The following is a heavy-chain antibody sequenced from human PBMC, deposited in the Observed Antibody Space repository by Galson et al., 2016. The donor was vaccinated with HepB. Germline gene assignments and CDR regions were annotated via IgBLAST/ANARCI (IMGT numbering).Heavy chain of an antibody. Sequence: SLRLSCAASGFSFSSYGMPWVRQAPGKGLEWVAVIRGSGASTFYAGSVRGRFTISRDNAKNTLYLQMNSLRAEDTAVYYCANINIGGYSSGWGGSFDIWGQGTMVTVSS. CDR1: GFSFSSYG. V-gene: IGHV3-23*01. CDR3: ANINIGGYSSGWGGSFDI. D-gene: IGHD6-19*01. CDR2: IRGSGAST. J-gene: IGHJ3*02.